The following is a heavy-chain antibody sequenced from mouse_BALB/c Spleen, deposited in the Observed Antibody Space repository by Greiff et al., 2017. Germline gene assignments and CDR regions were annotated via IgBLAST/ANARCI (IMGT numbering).Heavy chain of an antibody. CDR3: ASLPYGSSSWYFDV. V-gene: IGHV1-85*01. D-gene: IGHD1-1*01. Sequence: QVQLKESGAELVKPGASVKLSCKASGYTFTSYDINWVRQRPEQGLEWMGGIFPGDGSTKYNEKFKGKATLTTDKSSSTAYMQLSRLTSEDSAVYFCASLPYGSSSWYFDVWGAGTTVTVSS. CDR1: GYTFTSYD. CDR2: IFPGDGST. J-gene: IGHJ1*01.